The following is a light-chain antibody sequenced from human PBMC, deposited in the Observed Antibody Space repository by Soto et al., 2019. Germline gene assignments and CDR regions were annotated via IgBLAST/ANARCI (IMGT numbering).Light chain of an antibody. V-gene: IGLV2-8*01. CDR3: ASYAGNNNFVL. CDR2: EVT. J-gene: IGLJ2*01. CDR1: SSDVGAYNY. Sequence: QSALAQPPSASGSPGQSVTISCTGTSSDVGAYNYVSWYQQHPGKAPKLVIYEVTERPSGVPERFSGSKSGSTASLTVSGLPAEDEALYYCASYAGNNNFVLFGGGTKVTVL.